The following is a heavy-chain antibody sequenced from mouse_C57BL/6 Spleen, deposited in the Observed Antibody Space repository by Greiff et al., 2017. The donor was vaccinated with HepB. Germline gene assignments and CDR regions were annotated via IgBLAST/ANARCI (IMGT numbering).Heavy chain of an antibody. D-gene: IGHD1-1*01. Sequence: QVQLKQPGAELVMPGASVKLSCKASGYTFTSYWMHWVKQRPGQGLEWIGGIDPSDSYTNYNQKFKGKSTLTVDKSSSTAYMQLSSLISEDSAVYYCARRGTTVVATDYAMDYWGQGTSVTVSS. CDR3: ARRGTTVVATDYAMDY. J-gene: IGHJ4*01. V-gene: IGHV1-69*01. CDR2: IDPSDSYT. CDR1: GYTFTSYW.